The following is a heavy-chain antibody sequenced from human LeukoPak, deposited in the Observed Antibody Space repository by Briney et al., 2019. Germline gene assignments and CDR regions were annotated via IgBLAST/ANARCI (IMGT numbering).Heavy chain of an antibody. V-gene: IGHV3-49*04. CDR1: RFTFGDYA. CDR2: VRSKAYGGTT. Sequence: PGGSLRLSCTASRFTFGDYAMRWVRQAPGKGLEWVGFVRSKAYGGTTEYAASVQGTFSISRDDSKSIAYLQMNSLKTEDTAVYYCSRDGNFAFDYWGQGTLVTVSS. J-gene: IGHJ4*02. CDR3: SRDGNFAFDY. D-gene: IGHD1-1*01.